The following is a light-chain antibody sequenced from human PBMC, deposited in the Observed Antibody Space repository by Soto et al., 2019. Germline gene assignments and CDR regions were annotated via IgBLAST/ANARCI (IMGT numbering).Light chain of an antibody. CDR2: DAS. Sequence: EIVLTQSPATLSVSPGERATLSCSASQSVSSYLAWYQQKPGQAPRLXXYDASNRATGIPARFSGSGSGTDFTLTISSLETEDFAVYYCQQRSNWPPITFGQGTRLEI. CDR1: QSVSSY. CDR3: QQRSNWPPIT. V-gene: IGKV3-11*01. J-gene: IGKJ5*01.